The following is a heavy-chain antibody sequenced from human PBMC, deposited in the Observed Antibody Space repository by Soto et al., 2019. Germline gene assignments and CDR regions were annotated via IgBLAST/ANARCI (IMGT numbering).Heavy chain of an antibody. D-gene: IGHD6-13*01. J-gene: IGHJ6*02. Sequence: QVQLVQSGAEVKKPGSSVKVSCKASGGTFSSYAISWVRQAPGQGLEWMGGIIPIFGTANYAQKFQGRVTITADESTSTAYMELSSLRSEDAAVYYCARGAAAATGYYYYYYGMDVWGQGTTVTVSS. CDR1: GGTFSSYA. CDR2: IIPIFGTA. CDR3: ARGAAAATGYYYYYYGMDV. V-gene: IGHV1-69*01.